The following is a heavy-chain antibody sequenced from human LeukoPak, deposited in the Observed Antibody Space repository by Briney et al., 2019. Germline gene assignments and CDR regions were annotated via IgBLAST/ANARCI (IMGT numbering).Heavy chain of an antibody. J-gene: IGHJ6*03. V-gene: IGHV1-2*02. CDR3: ARANWNYNDDYYYYMDV. Sequence: ASVRVSCKASGYTFTGYYMHWVRQAPGQGLEWMGWINPNSGGTNYAQKFQGRVTMTRDTSISTAYMELSRLRSDDTAVYYCARANWNYNDDYYYYMDVWGKGTTVTVSS. CDR2: INPNSGGT. CDR1: GYTFTGYY. D-gene: IGHD1-7*01.